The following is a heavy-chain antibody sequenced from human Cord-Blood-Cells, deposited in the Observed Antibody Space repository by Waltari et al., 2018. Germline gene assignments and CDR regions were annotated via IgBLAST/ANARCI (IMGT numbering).Heavy chain of an antibody. CDR2: IYYSGST. Sequence: QLQLQESGPGLVKPSETLSLTCTVPGGSISSSSYYWGWIRQPPGKGLEWIGSIYYSGSTYYNPSLKSRVTISVDTSKNQFSLKLSSVTAADTAVYYCARHPYSSSSGYFDYWGQGTLVTVSS. D-gene: IGHD6-6*01. V-gene: IGHV4-39*01. J-gene: IGHJ4*02. CDR3: ARHPYSSSSGYFDY. CDR1: GGSISSSSYY.